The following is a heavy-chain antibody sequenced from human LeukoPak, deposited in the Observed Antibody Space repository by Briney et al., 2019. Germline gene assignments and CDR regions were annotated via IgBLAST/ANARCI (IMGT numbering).Heavy chain of an antibody. CDR3: ARDGVFRFEVGDVYYYYMDV. V-gene: IGHV1-2*02. Sequence: ASVKVSCKASGYIFTGYYIHWVRQAPEQGLEWLEWINPNSGDTKYAQKFQGRVTMTRDTSNNTVYMDLTRLIFDDTAMYYCARDGVFRFEVGDVYYYYMDVWGKGTTVIISS. CDR2: INPNSGDT. D-gene: IGHD2-21*02. CDR1: GYIFTGYY. J-gene: IGHJ6*03.